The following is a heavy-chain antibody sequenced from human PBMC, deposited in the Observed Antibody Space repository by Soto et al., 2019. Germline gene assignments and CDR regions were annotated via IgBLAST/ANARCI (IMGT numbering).Heavy chain of an antibody. CDR3: ARSYVTSRPIDF. CDR1: GYSLTSYY. D-gene: IGHD3-10*02. Sequence: GASVKVSCKASGYSLTSYYMHWVGQAPGQGLEWMGITNPSDGSTNYAQKFRGRVTMTSDTSTSTVYMEMSSLRSEDTAMYYCARSYVTSRPIDFWGQGTLVTVSS. CDR2: TNPSDGST. J-gene: IGHJ4*02. V-gene: IGHV1-46*01.